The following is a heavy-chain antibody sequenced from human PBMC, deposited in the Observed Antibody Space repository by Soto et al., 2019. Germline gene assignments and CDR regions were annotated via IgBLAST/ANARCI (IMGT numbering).Heavy chain of an antibody. CDR1: GGSISSSSYY. CDR3: ARHWDLYYDILTGSRKYPYNWFDP. CDR2: IYYSGST. V-gene: IGHV4-39*01. D-gene: IGHD3-9*01. Sequence: SETLSLTCTVSGGSISSSSYYWGWIRQPPGKGLEWIGSIYYSGSTYYNPSLKSRVTISVDTSKNQFSLKLSSVTAADTAVYYCARHWDLYYDILTGSRKYPYNWFDPWGQGTLVTVSS. J-gene: IGHJ5*02.